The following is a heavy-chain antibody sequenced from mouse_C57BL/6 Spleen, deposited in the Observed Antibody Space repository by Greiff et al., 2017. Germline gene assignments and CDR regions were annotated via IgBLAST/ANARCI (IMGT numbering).Heavy chain of an antibody. CDR3: TRDRDGYCPDY. CDR1: GFTFSSYA. D-gene: IGHD2-3*01. V-gene: IGHV5-9-1*02. Sequence: DVMLVESGEGLVKPGGSLKLSCAASGFTFSSYAMSWVRQTPEKRLEWVAYISSGGDYIYYADTVKGRFTISRDNARNTLYLQMSSLKSEDTAMYYCTRDRDGYCPDYWGQGTTLTVSS. CDR2: ISSGGDYI. J-gene: IGHJ2*01.